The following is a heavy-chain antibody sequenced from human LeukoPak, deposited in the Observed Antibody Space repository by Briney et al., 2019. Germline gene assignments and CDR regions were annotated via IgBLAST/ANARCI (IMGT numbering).Heavy chain of an antibody. V-gene: IGHV4-59*02. Sequence: PSETLSLTCSVSGASVTDYYWSWIRQSPGKGLEWISYIHHSGNSDYNPSLRSRVTTSLDTSKNQFSLNLISVTAADTAVYYCTRGHWGLQSWSQGTLVTVSS. CDR2: IHHSGNS. CDR3: TRGHWGLQS. D-gene: IGHD7-27*01. J-gene: IGHJ5*02. CDR1: GASVTDYY.